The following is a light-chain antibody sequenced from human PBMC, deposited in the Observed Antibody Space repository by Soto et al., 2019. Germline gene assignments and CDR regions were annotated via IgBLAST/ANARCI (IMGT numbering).Light chain of an antibody. CDR1: QGISRY. J-gene: IGKJ4*01. V-gene: IGKV1-9*01. Sequence: QLTQTPSSLSASVGDSVTITCRASQGISRYLSWYQQKPGRAPKLLISAASTLQSGVPARFSGSGSGTDFTLSITSLQPEDFATYYCQQLNTYPVTFGGGTKVDIK. CDR2: AAS. CDR3: QQLNTYPVT.